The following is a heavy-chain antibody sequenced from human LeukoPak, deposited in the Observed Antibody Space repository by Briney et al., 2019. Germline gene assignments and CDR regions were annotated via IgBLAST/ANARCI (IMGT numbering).Heavy chain of an antibody. CDR2: ISSRSSYI. CDR3: ARNRGSDH. V-gene: IGHV3-21*01. J-gene: IGHJ4*02. CDR1: GFTFSSYS. Sequence: PGGSLRLSWAASGFTFSSYSMNWVRQAPGKGLEWVSSISSRSSYIYYGDSGKGRLPISRDNAKNALYLQMNSLRAEDTAVYYCARNRGSDHWGQGTLVTVSS. D-gene: IGHD2/OR15-2a*01.